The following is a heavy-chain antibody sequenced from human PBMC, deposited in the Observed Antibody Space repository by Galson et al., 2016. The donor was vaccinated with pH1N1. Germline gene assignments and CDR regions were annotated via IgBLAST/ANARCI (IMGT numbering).Heavy chain of an antibody. V-gene: IGHV5-51*01. D-gene: IGHD3-10*01. Sequence: QSGAEVKKPGESLKISCKGSGGTFISHWIAWVRQKPGNGLEWMGIIYPGDSDTRYSPSFQGQVTISADKSISTASLQWSSLKASDTAMYYCARRYGSGSSYYVDYWGQGTLVTVSS. CDR1: GGTFISHW. CDR2: IYPGDSDT. CDR3: ARRYGSGSSYYVDY. J-gene: IGHJ4*02.